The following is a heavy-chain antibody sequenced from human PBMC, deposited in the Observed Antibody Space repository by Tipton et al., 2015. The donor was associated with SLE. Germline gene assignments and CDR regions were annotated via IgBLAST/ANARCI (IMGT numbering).Heavy chain of an antibody. D-gene: IGHD2-15*01. CDR3: SRGFCSGGICSSPDAFDI. CDR1: GFTFGDYA. J-gene: IGHJ3*02. CDR2: IRRKAYGGTT. V-gene: IGHV3-49*04. Sequence: SLRLSCTSSGFTFGDYALNWVRQAPGKGLEWGGYIRRKAYGGTTEYAASVKVRFTISRDDSKSIAYLQMNSLKTEDTAVYYCSRGFCSGGICSSPDAFDIWGQGTMVTVSS.